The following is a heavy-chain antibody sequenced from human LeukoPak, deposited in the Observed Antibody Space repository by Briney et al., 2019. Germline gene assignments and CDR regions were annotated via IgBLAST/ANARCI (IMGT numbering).Heavy chain of an antibody. D-gene: IGHD3-10*01. CDR1: GGSISSYY. Sequence: SETLSPTCTVSGGSISSYYWSWIRQPPGKGLEWIGYIYYSGSTNYNPSLKSRVTISVDTSKNQFSLKLSSVTAADTAVYYCAREIMVREVTEFDYWGQGTLVTVSS. V-gene: IGHV4-59*01. CDR3: AREIMVREVTEFDY. CDR2: IYYSGST. J-gene: IGHJ4*02.